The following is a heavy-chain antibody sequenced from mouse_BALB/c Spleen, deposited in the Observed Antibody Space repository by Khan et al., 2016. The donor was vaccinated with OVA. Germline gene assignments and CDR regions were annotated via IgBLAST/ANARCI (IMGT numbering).Heavy chain of an antibody. CDR3: ARKSTRAAY. V-gene: IGHV1-4*01. Sequence: QIQLVQSGAELVKPGASVKMSCKASGYTFTSYTMHWVKQRPGQGLEWMGYINPSSGYTKYNQKFKDKATLTADKSSSTAYMQLSSLTSEDSAVYYCARKSTRAAYWGQGTTLTVSS. CDR2: INPSSGYT. J-gene: IGHJ2*01. CDR1: GYTFTSYT. D-gene: IGHD3-1*01.